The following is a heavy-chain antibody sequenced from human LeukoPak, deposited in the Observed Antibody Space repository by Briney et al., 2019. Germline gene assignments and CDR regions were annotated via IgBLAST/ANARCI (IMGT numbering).Heavy chain of an antibody. CDR1: GFTFGDYA. J-gene: IGHJ4*02. V-gene: IGHV3-49*04. D-gene: IGHD3-10*02. CDR2: IRSKAYGGTT. Sequence: GGSLRLSCTASGFTFGDYAMSWVRQAPGKGLEWVGFIRSKAYGGTTEYAASLKGRFTISRDDSKSIVYLQMNSLKTEDTAVYYCTRDLSGDPFDYWGQGTLVTVSS. CDR3: TRDLSGDPFDY.